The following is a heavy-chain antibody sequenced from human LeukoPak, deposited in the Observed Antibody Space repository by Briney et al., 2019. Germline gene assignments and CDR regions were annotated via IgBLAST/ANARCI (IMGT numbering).Heavy chain of an antibody. CDR3: TTYSGLHERRYGFDI. D-gene: IGHD2-15*01. CDR1: GFTVSSNY. Sequence: GGSLRLSCAASGFTVSSNYMTWVRQAPGQGLEWVSVIYPGGTAYYIDSVKGRFTISRDNSKNTLYLQMNSLVAEDTAVYYCTTYSGLHERRYGFDIWGRGTMVTVSS. CDR2: IYPGGTA. V-gene: IGHV3-53*01. J-gene: IGHJ3*02.